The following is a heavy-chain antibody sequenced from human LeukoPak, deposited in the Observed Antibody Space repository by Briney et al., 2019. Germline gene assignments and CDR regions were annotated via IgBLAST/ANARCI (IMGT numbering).Heavy chain of an antibody. J-gene: IGHJ4*02. V-gene: IGHV3-23*01. CDR3: AKITKATTPNY. Sequence: WVSCITDSGRKTYYADSVKGRFSISRDNSKNTVYLQMSDLRAEDTAVYYCAKITKATTPNYWGQGTLVTVSS. D-gene: IGHD4-17*01. CDR2: ITDSGRKT.